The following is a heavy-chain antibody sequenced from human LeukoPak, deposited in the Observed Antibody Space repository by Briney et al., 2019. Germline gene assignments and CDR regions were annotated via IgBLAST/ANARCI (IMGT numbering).Heavy chain of an antibody. CDR3: AREDIVVVPAAMGVGFDY. CDR2: INPNSGGT. V-gene: IGHV1-2*02. CDR1: GYTFTGYY. Sequence: ASVKVSCKASGYTFTGYYMHWVRQAPGQGLEWMGWINPNSGGTNYAQKFRGRVTMTRDTSISTAYMELSRLRSDDTAVYYCAREDIVVVPAAMGVGFDYWGQGTLVTVSS. J-gene: IGHJ4*02. D-gene: IGHD2-2*01.